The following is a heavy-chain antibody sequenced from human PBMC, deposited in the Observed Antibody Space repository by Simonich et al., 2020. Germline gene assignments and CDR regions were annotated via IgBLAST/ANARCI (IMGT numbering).Heavy chain of an antibody. CDR3: ARNGLVGILKAFDI. CDR1: GYTFTGYY. Sequence: QVQLVQSGAEVKKPGASVKVSCKASGYTFTGYYMPWVRQAPGQGLEWMGWINPNSGGTNYAQKCQGRVTMTRDTSISTAYMELSRLRSDDTAVYYCARNGLVGILKAFDIWGQGTMVTVSS. D-gene: IGHD2-21*01. CDR2: INPNSGGT. V-gene: IGHV1-2*02. J-gene: IGHJ3*02.